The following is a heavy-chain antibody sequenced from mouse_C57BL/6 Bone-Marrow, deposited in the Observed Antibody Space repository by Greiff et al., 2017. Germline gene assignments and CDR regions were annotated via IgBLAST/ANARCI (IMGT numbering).Heavy chain of an antibody. CDR3: ARAYYKGEDY. D-gene: IGHD2-12*01. V-gene: IGHV1-64*01. J-gene: IGHJ4*01. Sequence: VQLQQPGAELVKPGASVKLSCKASGYTFTSYWMHWVKQRPGQGLEWIGMIHPNSGSTNYNEKFKSKATLTVNKSSSTAYMQLSSLTSEDSAVYYCARAYYKGEDYWGQGTSVTVSS. CDR1: GYTFTSYW. CDR2: IHPNSGST.